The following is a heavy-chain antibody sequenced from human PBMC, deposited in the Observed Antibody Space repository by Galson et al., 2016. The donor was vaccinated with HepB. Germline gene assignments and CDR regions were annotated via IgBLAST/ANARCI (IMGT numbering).Heavy chain of an antibody. V-gene: IGHV3-23*01. CDR1: GFTFSSYA. J-gene: IGHJ4*02. CDR2: ISGSGGST. Sequence: SLRLSCAASGFTFSSYAMSWVRQAPGKGLEWVSAISGSGGSTYYADSVKGRFTISRDNSKSTPYLQMNSLRAEDTAVYYCAKLVVVITTSYYFDYWGQGTLVTVSS. CDR3: AKLVVVITTSYYFDY. D-gene: IGHD3-22*01.